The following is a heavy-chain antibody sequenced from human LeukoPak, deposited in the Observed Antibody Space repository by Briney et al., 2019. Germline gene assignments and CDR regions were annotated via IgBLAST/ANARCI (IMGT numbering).Heavy chain of an antibody. CDR1: GFTFDDYA. J-gene: IGHJ3*02. V-gene: IGHV3-9*01. CDR2: ISWNSGSI. Sequence: PGRSLRLSCAASGFTFDDYAMHWVRQPPGKGLEWVSGISWNSGSIGYADSVKGRFTISRDNAKNSLYLQMNSLRAADTAVYYCARVGNILTGLPPNGGAFDIWGQGIMVTVSS. D-gene: IGHD3-9*01. CDR3: ARVGNILTGLPPNGGAFDI.